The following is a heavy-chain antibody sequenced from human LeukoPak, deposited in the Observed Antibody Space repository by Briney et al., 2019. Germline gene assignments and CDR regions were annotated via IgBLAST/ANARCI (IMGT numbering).Heavy chain of an antibody. D-gene: IGHD2-2*01. CDR2: INNDASTT. Sequence: GGSLRLPCAASGFTFSNYWMYWVRQAPGKGLVWVSRINNDASTTTYADSVKGRFSISRDNAKTTLYLQMNSLRAEDKAGYYCAGGYCSSTTRYNAFDIWGQGTMVTVSS. V-gene: IGHV3-74*01. CDR1: GFTFSNYW. J-gene: IGHJ3*02. CDR3: AGGYCSSTTRYNAFDI.